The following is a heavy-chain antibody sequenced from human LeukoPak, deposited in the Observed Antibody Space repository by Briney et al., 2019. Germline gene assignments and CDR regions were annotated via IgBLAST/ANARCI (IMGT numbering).Heavy chain of an antibody. V-gene: IGHV4-30-2*01. D-gene: IGHD4-17*01. CDR3: ASCGYGDYVCNY. CDR2: IYHSGST. CDR1: GGSISSGGYS. J-gene: IGHJ4*02. Sequence: SQTLSLTCAVSGGSISSGGYSWSWIRQPPGKGLEWIGYIYHSGSTYYNPSLKSRVTISVDTSKNQFSLKLSSVTAADTAVYYCASCGYGDYVCNYWGQGTLVTVSS.